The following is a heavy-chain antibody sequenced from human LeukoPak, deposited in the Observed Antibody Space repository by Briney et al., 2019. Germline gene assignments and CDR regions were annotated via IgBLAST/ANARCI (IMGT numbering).Heavy chain of an antibody. Sequence: SETLSLTCAVYGGSFSGYYWSWIRQPPGKGLEWIGEINHSGSTNYNPSLKSRVTISVDTSKNQFSLKLSSVTAADTAVYYCASVVRYYYDISGYYRDYWGQGTLVTVSS. CDR1: GGSFSGYY. V-gene: IGHV4-34*01. CDR3: ASVVRYYYDISGYYRDY. D-gene: IGHD3-22*01. J-gene: IGHJ4*02. CDR2: INHSGST.